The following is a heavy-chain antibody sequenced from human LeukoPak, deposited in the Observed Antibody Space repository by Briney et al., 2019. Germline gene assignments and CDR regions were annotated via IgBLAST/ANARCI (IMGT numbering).Heavy chain of an antibody. CDR3: ARGLDDFWSGYYRYDY. J-gene: IGHJ4*02. D-gene: IGHD3-3*01. Sequence: SETLSLTCTVSGGSISIYYWSWIRQPPGKGLEWIGYIYYSGSTNYNPSLKSRVTISVDTSKNQFSLKLSSVTAADTAVYYCARGLDDFWSGYYRYDYWGQGILVTVSS. V-gene: IGHV4-59*01. CDR1: GGSISIYY. CDR2: IYYSGST.